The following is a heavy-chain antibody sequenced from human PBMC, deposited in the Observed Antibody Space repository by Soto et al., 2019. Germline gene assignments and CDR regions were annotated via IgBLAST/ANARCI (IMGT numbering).Heavy chain of an antibody. V-gene: IGHV1-3*01. J-gene: IGHJ4*02. D-gene: IGHD3-3*01. CDR3: ASGPLVSTIFGVVIPYYFDY. Sequence: GASVKVSCKASGYTFTSYAMHWVRQAPGQRLEWMGWINAGNGNTKYSQKFQGRVTITRDTSASAAYMELSSLRSEDTAVYYCASGPLVSTIFGVVIPYYFDYWGQGTLVTVSS. CDR2: INAGNGNT. CDR1: GYTFTSYA.